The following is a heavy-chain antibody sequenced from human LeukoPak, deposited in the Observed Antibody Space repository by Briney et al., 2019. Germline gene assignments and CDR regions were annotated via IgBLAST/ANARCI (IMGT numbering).Heavy chain of an antibody. CDR1: GFTFSSYS. V-gene: IGHV3-21*01. CDR2: ISSSSSYI. J-gene: IGHJ3*02. Sequence: GSLRLPCAASGFTFSSYSMNWVRQAPGKGLEWVSSISSSSSYIYYADSVKGRFTISRDNAKNSLYLQMNSLRAEDTAVYYCARGYCSGGSCRDTAFDIWGQGTMVTVSS. CDR3: ARGYCSGGSCRDTAFDI. D-gene: IGHD2-15*01.